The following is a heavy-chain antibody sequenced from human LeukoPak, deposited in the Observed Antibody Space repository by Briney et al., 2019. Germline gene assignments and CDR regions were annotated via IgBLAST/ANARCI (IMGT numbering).Heavy chain of an antibody. CDR1: VLTLRSYG. CDR2: IRYDGSNK. J-gene: IGHJ5*02. CDR3: AKDGGVRGLGFDP. V-gene: IGHV3-30*02. Sequence: GEALRLSCAAHVLTLRSYGMHSVRQAPGKGLGWVAFIRYDGSNKSYAASVKGRFTIYSDKSKNQLDLQTDSRRPGHTSVYECAKDGGVRGLGFDPWGQGNLVTVSS. D-gene: IGHD3-16*01.